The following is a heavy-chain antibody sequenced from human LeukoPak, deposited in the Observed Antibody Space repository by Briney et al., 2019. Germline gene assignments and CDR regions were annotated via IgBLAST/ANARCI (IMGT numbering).Heavy chain of an antibody. Sequence: PGGSLRLSCTASGFTFGDYAMSWVRQAPGKGLEWVGFIRSKVYGGTTEYAASVKGRFTISRDDSKSIAYLQMNSLKTEDTAVYYCTNYHYSNWKYYFDYWGQGTLVTVSS. V-gene: IGHV3-49*04. D-gene: IGHD4-11*01. CDR2: IRSKVYGGTT. CDR3: TNYHYSNWKYYFDY. J-gene: IGHJ4*02. CDR1: GFTFGDYA.